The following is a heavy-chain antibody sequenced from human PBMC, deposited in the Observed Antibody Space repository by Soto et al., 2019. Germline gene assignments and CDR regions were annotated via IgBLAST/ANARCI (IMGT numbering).Heavy chain of an antibody. Sequence: QVQRQRWGAGLLKPPENLSLTCAVYGGSLTGYYENWIRQSPGKGLEWIGEINNSGITNYNPSLKSRVTISIDTSKNQFSLNLSSVTAADTAVYFCARTRNLDVWGQGTTVTVSS. CDR2: INNSGIT. D-gene: IGHD1-1*01. J-gene: IGHJ6*02. CDR1: GGSLTGYY. CDR3: ARTRNLDV. V-gene: IGHV4-34*01.